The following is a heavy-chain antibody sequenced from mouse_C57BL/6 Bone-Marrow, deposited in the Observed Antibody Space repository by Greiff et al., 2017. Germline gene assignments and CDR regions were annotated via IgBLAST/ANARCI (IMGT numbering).Heavy chain of an antibody. V-gene: IGHV1-81*01. Sequence: QVHVKQSGAELARPGASVKLSCKASGYTFTSYGISWVKQRTGQGLEWIGAIYPRSGNTYYNEKFKGKATLTADKSSSTAYMELRSLTSEDSAVYFCARYHYYGSSFDYWGQGTTLTVSS. CDR2: IYPRSGNT. D-gene: IGHD1-1*01. J-gene: IGHJ2*01. CDR1: GYTFTSYG. CDR3: ARYHYYGSSFDY.